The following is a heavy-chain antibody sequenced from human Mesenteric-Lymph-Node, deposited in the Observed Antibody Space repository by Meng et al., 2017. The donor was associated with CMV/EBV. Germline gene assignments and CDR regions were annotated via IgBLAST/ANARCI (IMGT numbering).Heavy chain of an antibody. J-gene: IGHJ6*02. Sequence: GGSLRLSCAASGFSFSSYEMNWVRQAPGKGLEWVSYISSSGHTLDYADSVKGRFTISRDNAKNSLYLQVNSLRAEDTAVYYCAREGCSSSSCYSRPYYYYYGMDIWGQGTTVTVSS. D-gene: IGHD2-2*02. V-gene: IGHV3-48*03. CDR3: AREGCSSSSCYSRPYYYYYGMDI. CDR1: GFSFSSYE. CDR2: ISSSGHTL.